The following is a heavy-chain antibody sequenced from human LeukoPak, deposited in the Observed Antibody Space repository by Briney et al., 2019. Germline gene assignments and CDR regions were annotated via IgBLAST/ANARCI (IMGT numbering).Heavy chain of an antibody. CDR2: MNIDGTTT. Sequence: GGSLRLSCAASGFTFGSYWMHWVRQAPGKGLVWVSHMNIDGTTTNYADSVKGRFTISRDNARNTLYLQMNSRRVEDTAVYYCARDRGGGCDHWGQGTLVTVSS. CDR1: GFTFGSYW. D-gene: IGHD2-15*01. J-gene: IGHJ1*01. CDR3: ARDRGGGCDH. V-gene: IGHV3-74*01.